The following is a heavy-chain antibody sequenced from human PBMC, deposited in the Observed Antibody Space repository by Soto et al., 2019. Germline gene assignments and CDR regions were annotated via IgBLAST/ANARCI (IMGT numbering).Heavy chain of an antibody. V-gene: IGHV3-23*01. Sequence: EVQLLESGGGLVQPGESLRLSCTVSGFIFGNYMMTWVRQAPGKGLEWVSTIRDSGDSTYYADSVKGRFTISRDNSKNTLYIQIDSRGAVDTAVYYCAPHVYCSGGSCHYDAFDIRGQGAMVTVSS. CDR2: IRDSGDST. J-gene: IGHJ3*02. CDR1: GFIFGNYM. CDR3: APHVYCSGGSCHYDAFDI. D-gene: IGHD2-15*01.